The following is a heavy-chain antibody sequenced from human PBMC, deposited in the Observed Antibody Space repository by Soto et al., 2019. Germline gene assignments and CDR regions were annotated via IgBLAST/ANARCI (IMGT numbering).Heavy chain of an antibody. Sequence: PSETLSLTCTVSGGSISSGGYYWSWIRQHPGKGLEYIGYIYYSGSTYYNPSLKSRTAMSVDKSKNQFSLKLSSVTAADTAVYYCARLDCSGGACYSWQGSFDCWGQGTLVTVSS. CDR2: IYYSGST. D-gene: IGHD2-15*01. J-gene: IGHJ4*02. CDR1: GGSISSGGYY. V-gene: IGHV4-31*03. CDR3: ARLDCSGGACYSWQGSFDC.